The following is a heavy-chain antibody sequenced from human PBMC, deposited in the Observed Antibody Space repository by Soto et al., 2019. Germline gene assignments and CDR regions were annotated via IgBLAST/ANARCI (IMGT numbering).Heavy chain of an antibody. Sequence: SETLSLTCTVSGDSITSSSHYWGWIRQPPGKGLECIANIYYDGNTYYNPSLKSRVAISLDTSKNQFSLRLNSVTAADTAVYYCARSPDSSGYYPRWYYYGMDVWGQGTTVTVSS. CDR3: ARSPDSSGYYPRWYYYGMDV. J-gene: IGHJ6*02. D-gene: IGHD3-22*01. CDR1: GDSITSSSHY. V-gene: IGHV4-39*07. CDR2: IYYDGNT.